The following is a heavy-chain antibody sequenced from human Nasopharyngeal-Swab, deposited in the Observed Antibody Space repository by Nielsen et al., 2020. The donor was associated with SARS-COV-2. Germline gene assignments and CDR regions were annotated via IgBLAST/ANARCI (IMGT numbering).Heavy chain of an antibody. CDR2: IYYSGST. V-gene: IGHV4-39*07. Sequence: GSLRLTCTVSGGSISSSSYYWGWIRQPPGKGLEWIGSIYYSGSTYYNPSLKSRVTISVDTSKNQFSLKLSSVTAADTAVYYCARNNYDFWSGHWFDPWGQGTLVTVSS. J-gene: IGHJ5*02. CDR3: ARNNYDFWSGHWFDP. D-gene: IGHD3-3*01. CDR1: GGSISSSSYY.